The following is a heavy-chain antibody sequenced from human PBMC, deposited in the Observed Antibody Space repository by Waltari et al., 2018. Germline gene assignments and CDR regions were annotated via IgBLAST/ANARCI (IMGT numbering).Heavy chain of an antibody. Sequence: EVQLVQSGAEVKKPGESLKISCKGSGYSFTSYWIGWVRQMPGKGLEWMGIIYPGDSDTRDSPSFQGQVTISADKSISTAYLQWSSLKASDTAMYYCARQEYGSGSYYEFDYWGQGTLVTVSS. V-gene: IGHV5-51*01. CDR3: ARQEYGSGSYYEFDY. J-gene: IGHJ4*02. CDR2: IYPGDSDT. CDR1: GYSFTSYW. D-gene: IGHD3-10*01.